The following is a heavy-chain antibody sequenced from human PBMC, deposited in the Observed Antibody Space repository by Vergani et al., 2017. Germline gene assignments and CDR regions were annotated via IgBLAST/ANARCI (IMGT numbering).Heavy chain of an antibody. D-gene: IGHD6-13*01. V-gene: IGHV1-69*01. J-gene: IGHJ5*02. CDR3: ARAPKGESSSWYIPTYNWFDP. Sequence: QVQLVQSGAEVKKPGSSVKVSCKASGGTFSSYAISWVRQAPGQGLEWMGGIIPIFGTANYAQKFQGRVTITADDSTSTAYMELSSLRSEDTAVYYCARAPKGESSSWYIPTYNWFDPWGQGTLVTVSS. CDR1: GGTFSSYA. CDR2: IIPIFGTA.